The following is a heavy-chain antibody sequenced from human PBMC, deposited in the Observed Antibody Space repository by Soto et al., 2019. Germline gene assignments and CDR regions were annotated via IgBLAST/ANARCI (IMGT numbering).Heavy chain of an antibody. CDR3: ARDQDAFWSGYYKGNDAFDI. Sequence: SETLSLTCTVSGGSISSYYWSWIRQPPGKGLEWIGYIYYSGSTNYNPSLKSRVTISVDTSKNQFSLKLSSVTAADTAVYYCARDQDAFWSGYYKGNDAFDIWGQGTMVTVSS. V-gene: IGHV4-59*01. J-gene: IGHJ3*02. CDR2: IYYSGST. D-gene: IGHD3-3*01. CDR1: GGSISSYY.